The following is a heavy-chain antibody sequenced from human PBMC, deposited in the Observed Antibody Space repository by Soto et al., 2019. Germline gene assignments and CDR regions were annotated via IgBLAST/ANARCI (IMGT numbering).Heavy chain of an antibody. V-gene: IGHV3-30-3*01. J-gene: IGHJ4*02. Sequence: GGSLRLSCAASGFTFSSYAMHWVRQAPGKGLEWVAVISYDGSNKYYADSVKGRFTISRDNSKNTLYLQMNSLRAEDTAVYYCARAGYSYGYCGYWGQGTLVTASS. CDR3: ARAGYSYGYCGY. CDR2: ISYDGSNK. CDR1: GFTFSSYA. D-gene: IGHD5-18*01.